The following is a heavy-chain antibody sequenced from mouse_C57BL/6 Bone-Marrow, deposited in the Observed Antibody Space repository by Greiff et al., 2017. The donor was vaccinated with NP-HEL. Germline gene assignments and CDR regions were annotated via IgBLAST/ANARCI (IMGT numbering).Heavy chain of an antibody. D-gene: IGHD1-1*01. Sequence: EVQLQQSGPVLVKPGASVKMSCKASGYTFTDYYMNWVKQSHGKSLEWIGVINPYNGGTSYNQKFKGKATLTVDKSSSTAYMELNSLTSEDSAVYYGARLANYYGSSPYWYFDVWGKGTTVTVSS. V-gene: IGHV1-19*01. CDR1: GYTFTDYY. CDR2: INPYNGGT. J-gene: IGHJ1*03. CDR3: ARLANYYGSSPYWYFDV.